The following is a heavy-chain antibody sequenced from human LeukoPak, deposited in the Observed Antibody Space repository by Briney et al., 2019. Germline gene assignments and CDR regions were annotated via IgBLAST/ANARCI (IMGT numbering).Heavy chain of an antibody. CDR3: ARDDSSSWAIDY. V-gene: IGHV3-30-3*01. CDR2: ISYDGSNK. D-gene: IGHD6-13*01. CDR1: GFTFSSYA. Sequence: GGSLRLSCAASGFTFSSYAMHWVRQAPGKVLEWVAVISYDGSNKYYADSVKGRFTISRDNSKNTLYLQMNSLRAEDTAVYYCARDDSSSWAIDYWGQGTLVTVSS. J-gene: IGHJ4*02.